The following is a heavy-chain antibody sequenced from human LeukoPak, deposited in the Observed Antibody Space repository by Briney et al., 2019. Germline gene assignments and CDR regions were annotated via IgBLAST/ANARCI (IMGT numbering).Heavy chain of an antibody. D-gene: IGHD1-26*01. CDR1: GFTFSSYS. CDR3: ARVKWELPRRMGYAFDI. J-gene: IGHJ3*02. Sequence: AGGSLRLSCAASGFTFSSYSMSWVRQAPGKGLEWVSSISSSSSYIYYADSVKGRFTISRDNAKNSLYLQMNSLRAEDTAVYYCARVKWELPRRMGYAFDIWGQGTMVTVSS. V-gene: IGHV3-21*01. CDR2: ISSSSSYI.